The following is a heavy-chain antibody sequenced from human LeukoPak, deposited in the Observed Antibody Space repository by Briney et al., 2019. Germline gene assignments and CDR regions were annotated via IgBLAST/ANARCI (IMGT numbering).Heavy chain of an antibody. CDR2: INTSGST. Sequence: SETLSLTCTVSGGSISSYYWTWIRQSAGKGLEWIGRINTSGSTNYNPALRSRATMSVNTSKNQFSLNLTSVTAADTAVYSCAREGGDPRWLDPWGQGTLVTVSS. CDR3: AREGGDPRWLDP. V-gene: IGHV4-4*07. J-gene: IGHJ5*02. D-gene: IGHD6-25*01. CDR1: GGSISSYY.